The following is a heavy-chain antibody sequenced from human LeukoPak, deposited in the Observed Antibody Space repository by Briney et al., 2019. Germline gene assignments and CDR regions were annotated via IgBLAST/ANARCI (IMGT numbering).Heavy chain of an antibody. Sequence: GGSLRLSCAASGFSFSTYWMSWVRQAPGKGLEWVANINQDGSEKYYVDSVKGRFTISRDNAKNTLYLQMNSLRAEDTAVYYCARSSGWADYWGQGTLVTVSS. V-gene: IGHV3-7*01. CDR2: INQDGSEK. J-gene: IGHJ4*02. CDR3: ARSSGWADY. CDR1: GFSFSTYW. D-gene: IGHD6-19*01.